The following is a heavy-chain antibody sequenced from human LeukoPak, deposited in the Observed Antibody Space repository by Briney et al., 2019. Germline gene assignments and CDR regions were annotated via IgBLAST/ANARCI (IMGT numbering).Heavy chain of an antibody. CDR3: ARQQSDTSLFDP. Sequence: PSETLSLTCTVSGASISSSTYYWGWIRQPPGKGLEWIGSFYYSGSTYYNPSLKSRVTISVDTSKNQFSLNLISVTAADTGVYFCARQQSDTSLFDPWGQGTLVTVSS. CDR2: FYYSGST. D-gene: IGHD2-21*02. V-gene: IGHV4-39*01. CDR1: GASISSSTYY. J-gene: IGHJ5*02.